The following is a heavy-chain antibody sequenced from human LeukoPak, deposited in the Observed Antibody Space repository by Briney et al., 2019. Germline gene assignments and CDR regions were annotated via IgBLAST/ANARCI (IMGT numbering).Heavy chain of an antibody. D-gene: IGHD3-22*01. CDR2: ISGSGGST. CDR1: GFTFSSYA. Sequence: GGSLRLSCAASGFTFSSYAMSWVRQAPGKGLEWVSAISGSGGSTYYADSVKGRFTISRDNSKNTLYLQMNSLRAEDTAVYYCAKDPLNTGSSGYYSYYFDYWGQGTLVTVSS. J-gene: IGHJ4*02. V-gene: IGHV3-23*01. CDR3: AKDPLNTGSSGYYSYYFDY.